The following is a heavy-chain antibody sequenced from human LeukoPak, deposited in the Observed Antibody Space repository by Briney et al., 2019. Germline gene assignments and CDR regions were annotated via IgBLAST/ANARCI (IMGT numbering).Heavy chain of an antibody. CDR1: GGSFSGYY. V-gene: IGHV4-34*01. D-gene: IGHD2-2*02. CDR2: INHSGST. Sequence: SSETLSLTCAVYGGSFSGYYWSWIRQPPGKGLEWIGEINHSGSTNYNPSLKSRVTISVDTSKNQFSLKLSSVTAADTAVYYCARTRPDIVVVPAAISQRGYYYYYYYMDVWGEGTTVTVSS. CDR3: ARTRPDIVVVPAAISQRGYYYYYYYMDV. J-gene: IGHJ6*03.